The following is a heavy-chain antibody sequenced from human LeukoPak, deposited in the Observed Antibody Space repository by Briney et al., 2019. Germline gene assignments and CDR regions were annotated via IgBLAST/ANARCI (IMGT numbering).Heavy chain of an antibody. CDR3: ARDWREGEYVGATDNYYFDY. D-gene: IGHD1-26*01. J-gene: IGHJ4*02. CDR1: GYTFTSYY. V-gene: IGHV1-46*01. Sequence: ASVKVSCKASGYTFTSYYMHWVRQAPGRGLEWMGIINPSGGSTNYAQKFQGRVTMTRDTSTSTVYMELSSLRSEDTAVYYCARDWREGEYVGATDNYYFDYWGQGTLVTVSS. CDR2: INPSGGST.